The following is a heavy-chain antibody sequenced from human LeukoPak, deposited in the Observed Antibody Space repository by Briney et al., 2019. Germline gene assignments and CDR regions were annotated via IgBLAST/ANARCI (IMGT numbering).Heavy chain of an antibody. J-gene: IGHJ4*02. V-gene: IGHV4-34*01. D-gene: IGHD3-10*01. Sequence: SETLSLTCAVSGVSFDDYYWSWVRQTPGKGLEWIGEINHSGYTNDSPSLKSRVTLSIDTSRKQFSLNLRSVTVADTGIYYCTRMTAGHDYWGQGTLVTVSS. CDR3: TRMTAGHDY. CDR1: GVSFDDYY. CDR2: INHSGYT.